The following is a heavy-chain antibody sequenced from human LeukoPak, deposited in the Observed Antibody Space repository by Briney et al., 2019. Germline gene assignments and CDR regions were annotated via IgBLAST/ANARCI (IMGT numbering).Heavy chain of an antibody. CDR1: AGSISIYY. V-gene: IGHV4-59*01. CDR2: IDDSGST. Sequence: SETLSLTCTVSAGSISIYYWIRQPPGKGLEWIGYIDDSGSTNYNPSLKSRLTISVDTSKTQFSLKLSSVTAADTAVYYCARDTITIHGGAFDTWGQGTMVTVSS. J-gene: IGHJ3*02. CDR3: ARDTITIHGGAFDT. D-gene: IGHD3-3*01.